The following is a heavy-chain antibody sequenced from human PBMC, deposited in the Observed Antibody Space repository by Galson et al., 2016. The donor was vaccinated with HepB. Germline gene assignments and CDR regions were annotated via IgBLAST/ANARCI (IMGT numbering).Heavy chain of an antibody. CDR1: GFTFSTYN. CDR2: IWYDGSQK. Sequence: SLRLSCAASGFTFSTYNMNWVRQAPGKGLEWVAVIWYDGSQKYYADSVKGRFTISRDSSKNTLSLQMNSLRAEDTAVYYCAKGRPDYYGSGSYAPLDYWGQGTLVTVSS. D-gene: IGHD3-10*01. V-gene: IGHV3-33*06. CDR3: AKGRPDYYGSGSYAPLDY. J-gene: IGHJ4*02.